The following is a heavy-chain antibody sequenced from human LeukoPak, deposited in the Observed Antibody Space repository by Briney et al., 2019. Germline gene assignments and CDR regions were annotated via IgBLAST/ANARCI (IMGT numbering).Heavy chain of an antibody. J-gene: IGHJ4*02. CDR2: ISAYNGNT. D-gene: IGHD6-19*01. CDR3: ATGPTGIVVAAY. V-gene: IGHV1-18*01. Sequence: ASVKVSCKASGYTFTSYGISWVRQAPGQGLEWMGWISAYNGNTNYAQKFQGRVTMTEDTSTDTAYMELSSLRFEDTAVYYCATGPTGIVVAAYWGQGTLVTVSS. CDR1: GYTFTSYG.